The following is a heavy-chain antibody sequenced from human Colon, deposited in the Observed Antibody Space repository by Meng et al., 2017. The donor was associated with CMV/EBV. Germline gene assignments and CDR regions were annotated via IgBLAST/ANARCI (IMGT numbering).Heavy chain of an antibody. CDR1: GFTFSSKW. Sequence: EVHRVAAGGGLVQPWGSLRLSCAASGFTFSSKWMHWVRQGPGKGLVWVSRINTDGSTTYYADSVKGRFTISRDNAKNTLYLQMNSLRAEDTAVYYCASRDYWGQGTLVTVSS. CDR2: INTDGSTT. CDR3: ASRDY. V-gene: IGHV3-74*01. J-gene: IGHJ4*02.